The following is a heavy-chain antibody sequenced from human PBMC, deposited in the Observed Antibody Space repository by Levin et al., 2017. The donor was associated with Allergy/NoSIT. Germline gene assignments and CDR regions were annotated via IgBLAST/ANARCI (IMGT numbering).Heavy chain of an antibody. CDR2: INHSGST. D-gene: IGHD5-18*01. CDR1: GGSFSGYY. CDR3: ARAGYSYGRGGWFDP. Sequence: SETLSLTCAVYGGSFSGYYWSWIRQPPGKGLEWIGEINHSGSTNYNPSLKSRVTISVDTSKNQFSLKLSSVTAADTAVYYCARAGYSYGRGGWFDPWGQGTLVTVSS. J-gene: IGHJ5*02. V-gene: IGHV4-34*01.